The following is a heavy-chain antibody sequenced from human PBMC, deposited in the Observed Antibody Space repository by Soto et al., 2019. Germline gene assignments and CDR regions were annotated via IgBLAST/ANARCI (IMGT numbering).Heavy chain of an antibody. CDR2: VSVGSGTT. V-gene: IGHV3-23*01. CDR3: TRWNGYADY. Sequence: EVQLLESGGGLVQPGGSLRLSCAASGFMYSTYGVTWVRQAPGKGLEWVSGVSVGSGTTHYNDSERGRFTVTGDNSNKTVYLETNSMRLEDTAVYYCTRWNGYADYWGQGTLVTVSS. D-gene: IGHD1-1*01. CDR1: GFMYSTYG. J-gene: IGHJ4*02.